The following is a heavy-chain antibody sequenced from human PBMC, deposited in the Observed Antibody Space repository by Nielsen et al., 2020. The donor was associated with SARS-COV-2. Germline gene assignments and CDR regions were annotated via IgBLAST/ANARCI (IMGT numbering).Heavy chain of an antibody. CDR2: IYYSGST. CDR1: GGSISSSSYY. D-gene: IGHD3-22*01. CDR3: ARGIGGDSSD. V-gene: IGHV4-39*01. Sequence: SETLSLTCTVSGGSISSSSYYWGWIRQPPGKGLEWIGSIYYSGSTYYNPSLKSRVTISVDTSKNQFSLKLSSVTAADTAVYYCARGIGGDSSDWGQGTLVTVSS. J-gene: IGHJ4*02.